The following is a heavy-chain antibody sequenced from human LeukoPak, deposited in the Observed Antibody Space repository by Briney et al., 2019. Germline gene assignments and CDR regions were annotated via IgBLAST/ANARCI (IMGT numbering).Heavy chain of an antibody. V-gene: IGHV4-61*02. CDR1: GGSISSGSYY. D-gene: IGHD3-10*01. Sequence: SETLSLTCTVSGGSISSGSYYWSWIRQPAGKGLEWIGRIYTSGSTNYNPSLKSRVTISVDTSKNQFSLKLTSVTAADTAVYYCTKGRGIWGQGTLVTVSS. CDR2: IYTSGST. J-gene: IGHJ4*02. CDR3: TKGRGI.